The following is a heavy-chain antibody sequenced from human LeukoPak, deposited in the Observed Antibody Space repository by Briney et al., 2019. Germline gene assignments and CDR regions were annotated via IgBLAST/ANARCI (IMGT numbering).Heavy chain of an antibody. Sequence: GESLKISCKGSGYSFTTYWIAWVRQMPGKGLEWMGIIYPGDSDTRYSPSFQGQVSISVDKSISTAYLQWSSLKASDTAMYYCARTPDSSGKNWFDPWGQGTLVIVSS. D-gene: IGHD3-22*01. J-gene: IGHJ5*02. V-gene: IGHV5-51*01. CDR2: IYPGDSDT. CDR3: ARTPDSSGKNWFDP. CDR1: GYSFTTYW.